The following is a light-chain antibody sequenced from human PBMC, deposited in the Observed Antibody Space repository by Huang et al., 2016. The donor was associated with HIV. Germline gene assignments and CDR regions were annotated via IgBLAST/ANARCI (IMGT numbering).Light chain of an antibody. J-gene: IGKJ3*01. CDR3: QQHNKWPPGGFT. CDR2: GAS. Sequence: EVVMTQSPATLSVSPGERATLSCRASQSVSSSLAWYQQRPGQAPRLRIYGASTRATGIPARFSGSGSGTEFTLTISSLQSEDFAVYYCQQHNKWPPGGFTFGPGTKVDIK. V-gene: IGKV3-15*01. CDR1: QSVSSS.